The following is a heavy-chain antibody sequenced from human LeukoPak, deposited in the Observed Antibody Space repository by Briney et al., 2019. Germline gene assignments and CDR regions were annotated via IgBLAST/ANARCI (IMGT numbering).Heavy chain of an antibody. V-gene: IGHV3-21*01. CDR1: GFTFSSYS. CDR2: ISSSSSYI. J-gene: IGHJ2*01. Sequence: GGSLRLSCAASGFTFSSYSMNWVRQAPGKGLEWVSSISSSSSYIYYADSVKGRFTISRDNAKNSLYLQMNSLRAEDTAVYYCAKTGTTMSRNWYFDLWGRGTLVTVSS. CDR3: AKTGTTMSRNWYFDL. D-gene: IGHD1-7*01.